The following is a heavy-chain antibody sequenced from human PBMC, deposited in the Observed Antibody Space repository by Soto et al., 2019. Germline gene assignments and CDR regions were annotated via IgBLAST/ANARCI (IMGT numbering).Heavy chain of an antibody. J-gene: IGHJ5*02. D-gene: IGHD3-22*01. CDR3: ASSAHAITMTFDP. Sequence: SETLSLTCTVSGGSISSGDYYWSWIRQPPGKGLEWIGYIYYSGSTFYNPSLKSRVTISVNTSKNQFSLKLSSVTAADTAVYYCASSAHAITMTFDPWGQGTLVTVSS. CDR1: GGSISSGDYY. V-gene: IGHV4-30-4*01. CDR2: IYYSGST.